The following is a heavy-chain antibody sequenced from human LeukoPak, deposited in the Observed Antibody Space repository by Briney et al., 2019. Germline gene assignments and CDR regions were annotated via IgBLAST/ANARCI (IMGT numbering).Heavy chain of an antibody. D-gene: IGHD1-26*01. V-gene: IGHV4-34*01. CDR1: GGSFSGYY. J-gene: IGHJ3*02. CDR2: INHSGST. Sequence: PSETLSLTCAVYGGSFSGYYWSWIRQPPGKGLEWIGEINHSGSTNYNPSLKSRVTISVDTSKNQFSLKLSSVTAADTAVYYCARDIYLYSGSYRLLAFDIWGQGTMVTVSS. CDR3: ARDIYLYSGSYRLLAFDI.